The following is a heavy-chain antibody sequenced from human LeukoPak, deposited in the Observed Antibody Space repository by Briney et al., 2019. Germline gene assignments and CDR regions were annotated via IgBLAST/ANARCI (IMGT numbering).Heavy chain of an antibody. CDR3: ARGHIDSMVRGVKPLPMDV. D-gene: IGHD3-10*01. V-gene: IGHV7-4-1*02. Sequence: APVKVSCKASGYTFTSYTMNWVRQAPGQGLEWMGWINTNTGNPTYAQGFTGRFVFSLDTSVSTAYLQISSLKAEDTALYYCARGHIDSMVRGVKPLPMDVWGQGTTITVSS. CDR1: GYTFTSYT. J-gene: IGHJ6*02. CDR2: INTNTGNP.